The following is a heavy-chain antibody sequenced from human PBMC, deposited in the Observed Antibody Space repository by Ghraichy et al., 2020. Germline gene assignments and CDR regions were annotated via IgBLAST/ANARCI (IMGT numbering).Heavy chain of an antibody. Sequence: GGSLRLSCAASGFTFSSYSMNWVRQAPGKGLEWVSYISSSSSTIYYADSVKGRFTISRDNAKNSLYLQMNSLRDEDTAVYYCARVVAIAYTVTYGAGVWYFDLWGRGTLVTVSS. CDR2: ISSSSSTI. CDR3: ARVVAIAYTVTYGAGVWYFDL. D-gene: IGHD4-17*01. V-gene: IGHV3-48*02. CDR1: GFTFSSYS. J-gene: IGHJ2*01.